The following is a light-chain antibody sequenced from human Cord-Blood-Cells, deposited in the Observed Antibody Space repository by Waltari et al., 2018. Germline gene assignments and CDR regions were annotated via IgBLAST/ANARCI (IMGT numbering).Light chain of an antibody. Sequence: QSALTPPASVSGSPGQSITISCTGPSSDVGGYTYVSGHQRQPGKALNLMIYDVSNRPSGVSNRVSSSKSGNTACLTISGLQAEDEADYYCSSYTSSSPYVFGTGTKVTVL. V-gene: IGLV2-14*03. J-gene: IGLJ1*01. CDR2: DVS. CDR3: SSYTSSSPYV. CDR1: SSDVGGYTY.